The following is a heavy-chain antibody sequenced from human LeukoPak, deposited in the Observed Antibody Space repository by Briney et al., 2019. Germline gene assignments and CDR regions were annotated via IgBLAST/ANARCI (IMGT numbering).Heavy chain of an antibody. V-gene: IGHV4-61*02. Sequence: PSETLSLTCTVSGGSISSGSYYWSWIRQPAGKGLEWIGRIYTSGSTNYNPSLKSRVTISVDTSKNQFSLKLSSVTAADTAVYYCARDPRLRDGYNYFAFDIWGQGTMVTVSS. D-gene: IGHD5-24*01. CDR3: ARDPRLRDGYNYFAFDI. CDR1: GGSISSGSYY. CDR2: IYTSGST. J-gene: IGHJ3*02.